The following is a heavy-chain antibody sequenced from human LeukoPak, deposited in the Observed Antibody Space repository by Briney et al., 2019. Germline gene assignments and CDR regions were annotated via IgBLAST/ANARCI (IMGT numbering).Heavy chain of an antibody. CDR3: ARVHIVVVPAAIHPNWFDP. CDR2: IYYSGST. Sequence: SETLSLTCTVSGGSISSGGYYWSWIRQHPGKGLEWIGYIYYSGSTYYNPSLKSRVTISVDTSKNQFSLKLSSVTAADTAVYYCARVHIVVVPAAIHPNWFDPWGQGTLVTVSS. CDR1: GGSISSGGYY. J-gene: IGHJ5*02. V-gene: IGHV4-31*03. D-gene: IGHD2-2*01.